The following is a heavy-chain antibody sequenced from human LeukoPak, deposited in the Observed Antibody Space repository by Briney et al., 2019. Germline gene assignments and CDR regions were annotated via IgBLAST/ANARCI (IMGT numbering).Heavy chain of an antibody. J-gene: IGHJ5*02. D-gene: IGHD2-21*02. Sequence: SETLSLTCTVSGGSISSYYWSWIRQPPGKGLEWIGYIHYSGSTYYNPSLKSRVTISVDTSKNQFSLKLRYVTAADTAVYYCARTYMTSARFDPWGQGALVTVSS. CDR3: ARTYMTSARFDP. V-gene: IGHV4-59*06. CDR1: GGSISSYY. CDR2: IHYSGST.